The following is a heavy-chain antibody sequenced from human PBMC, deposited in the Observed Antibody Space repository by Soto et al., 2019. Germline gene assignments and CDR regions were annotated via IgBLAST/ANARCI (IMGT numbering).Heavy chain of an antibody. J-gene: IGHJ4*02. CDR3: AHRGYMSGNWDQGYLDY. D-gene: IGHD7-27*01. CDR2: IYWDDDK. CDR1: GFSLSTSGVG. Sequence: QITLKESGPTRVKPTQTLTLTCNFSGFSLSTSGVGVGWLRQPPGKALEWLAVIYWDDDKRYSPSLKNRLTISKDTAKNQVVLTMPSMDPADTATYFCAHRGYMSGNWDQGYLDYWGPGILIAVSS. V-gene: IGHV2-5*02.